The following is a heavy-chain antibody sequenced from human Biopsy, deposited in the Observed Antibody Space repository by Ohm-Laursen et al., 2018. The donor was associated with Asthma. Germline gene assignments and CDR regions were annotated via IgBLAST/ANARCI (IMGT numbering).Heavy chain of an antibody. J-gene: IGHJ4*02. CDR3: VHTLVGLKAFDF. D-gene: IGHD1-26*01. Sequence: TQTLTLTCTFSGFSLSTSGGGVGWIRQPPGKALEWLGNNYWDDDKRYSPSLQSRLTITRDTPKEQVVLTMTNMGPVDTGTYYCVHTLVGLKAFDFWGQGTLVTVSS. CDR1: GFSLSTSGGG. CDR2: NYWDDDK. V-gene: IGHV2-5*02.